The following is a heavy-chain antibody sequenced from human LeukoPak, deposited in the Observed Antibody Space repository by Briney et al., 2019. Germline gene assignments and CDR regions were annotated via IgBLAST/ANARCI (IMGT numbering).Heavy chain of an antibody. Sequence: SETLSLTCAVYGGSFSGYYWSWIRQPPGKGLEWIGEINHSGSTNYNPSLKSRVTISVDTSKNQFSLKLSSVTAADTAVYYCARGPGGVFDYWGQGTLVTVSS. CDR3: ARGPGGVFDY. CDR1: GGSFSGYY. CDR2: INHSGST. V-gene: IGHV4-34*01. J-gene: IGHJ4*02.